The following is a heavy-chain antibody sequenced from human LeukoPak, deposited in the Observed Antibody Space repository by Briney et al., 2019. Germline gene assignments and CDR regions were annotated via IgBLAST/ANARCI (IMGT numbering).Heavy chain of an antibody. Sequence: SETLSLTCTVSGGSISSYYWSRIRQPPGKGLEWIGYIYYSGSTNYNPSLKSRVTISVDTSKNQFSLKLSSVTAADTAVYYCARTSWGVSGTVSLFDYWGQGTLVTVSS. D-gene: IGHD6-13*01. J-gene: IGHJ4*02. CDR3: ARTSWGVSGTVSLFDY. CDR2: IYYSGST. V-gene: IGHV4-59*01. CDR1: GGSISSYY.